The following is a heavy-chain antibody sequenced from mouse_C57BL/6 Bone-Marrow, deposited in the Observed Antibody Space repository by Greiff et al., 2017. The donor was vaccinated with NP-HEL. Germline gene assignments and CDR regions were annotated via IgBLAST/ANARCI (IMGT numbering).Heavy chain of an antibody. Sequence: QVQLQQPGAELVRPGTSVKLSCKASGYTFTSYWMHWVKQRPGQGLEWIGVIDPSDSYTNYNQKFKGKATLTVDTSSSTAYMQLSSLTSEDSAVYYCARGWTAKVAYWGQGTLVTVSA. J-gene: IGHJ3*01. V-gene: IGHV1-59*01. D-gene: IGHD3-3*01. CDR2: IDPSDSYT. CDR3: ARGWTAKVAY. CDR1: GYTFTSYW.